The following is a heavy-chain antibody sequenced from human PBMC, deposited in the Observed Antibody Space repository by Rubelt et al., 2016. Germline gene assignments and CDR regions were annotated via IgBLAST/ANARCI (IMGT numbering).Heavy chain of an antibody. J-gene: IGHJ3*02. D-gene: IGHD3-10*01. Sequence: QVQLQESGPGLVKPSETLSLTCTVSGGSISSYYWSWIRQPPGKGLEWIGHIYDSGSTNYNTSLKSRVTISIETSRNQFSLKLSSVTAADTAVYYCARDGLGSGSQLSPEYAFDIWGQGTMVIVSS. CDR2: IYDSGST. V-gene: IGHV4-59*01. CDR3: ARDGLGSGSQLSPEYAFDI. CDR1: GGSISSYY.